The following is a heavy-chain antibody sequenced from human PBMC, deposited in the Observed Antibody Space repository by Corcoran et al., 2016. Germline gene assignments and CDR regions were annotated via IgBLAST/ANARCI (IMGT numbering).Heavy chain of an antibody. CDR2: VSYSGNS. CDR1: GDSISNRNSY. J-gene: IGHJ4*02. D-gene: IGHD7-27*01. CDR3: TRRTGDGTYYFDY. V-gene: IGHV4-39*07. Sequence: QLQLQESGPGLVKPSETLSLTCTVSGDSISNRNSYWGWIRQPPGKGLEWIVSVSYSGNSYYKQSLRSRVTMSLDRSNNQFFLMLNSVTASDTAVYYCTRRTGDGTYYFDYWGQGTLVTVSS.